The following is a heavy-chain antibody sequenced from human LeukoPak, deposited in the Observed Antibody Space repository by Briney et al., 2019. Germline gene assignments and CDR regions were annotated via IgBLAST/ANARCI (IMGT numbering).Heavy chain of an antibody. D-gene: IGHD7-27*01. Sequence: PGGSLRLSCAASGFTVSSNYMSWVRQAPGKGLEWVSVIYSGGSTYYADSVKGRFTISRDNSKNTLYLQMNSLRAEDTAVYHCASPGVAGLIQHWGQGTLVTVSS. CDR3: ASPGVAGLIQH. CDR2: IYSGGST. CDR1: GFTVSSNY. V-gene: IGHV3-53*01. J-gene: IGHJ1*01.